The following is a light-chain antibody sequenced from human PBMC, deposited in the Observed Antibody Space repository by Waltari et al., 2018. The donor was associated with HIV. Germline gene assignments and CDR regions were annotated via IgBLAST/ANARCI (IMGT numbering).Light chain of an antibody. V-gene: IGLV2-8*01. Sequence: QSALTPPPSAPGSHGQSVPISCTGTSRDVGGYNYGSWYQQHPGKAPKPLIAEGSKRPSGVPDRFSGSKSGNTASLAVSGLQAEDEADYYCSSYAGSINVLFGGGTKLAVL. CDR3: SSYAGSINVL. J-gene: IGLJ2*01. CDR2: EGS. CDR1: SRDVGGYNY.